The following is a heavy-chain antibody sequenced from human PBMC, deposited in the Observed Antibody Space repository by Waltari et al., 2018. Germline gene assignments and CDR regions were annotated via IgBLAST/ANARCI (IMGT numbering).Heavy chain of an antibody. J-gene: IGHJ4*02. CDR1: DFTVSSGS. Sequence: EVQLVASGGGLIQPGGSLRLSCAASDFTVSSGSMTWVRQAPGRGLEWVSVIHSGGTTYYADSVKGRFTISRDNSKNTLFLQMNSLRAEDTAVYYCARDRGITSSERFDYWGQGTLVTVSS. CDR3: ARDRGITSSERFDY. D-gene: IGHD6-6*01. V-gene: IGHV3-53*01. CDR2: IHSGGTT.